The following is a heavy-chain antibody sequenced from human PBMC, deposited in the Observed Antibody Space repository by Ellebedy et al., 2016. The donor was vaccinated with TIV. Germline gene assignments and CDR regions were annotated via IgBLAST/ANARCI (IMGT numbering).Heavy chain of an antibody. CDR2: LYYSGST. CDR3: ATSAAIDAFDI. J-gene: IGHJ3*02. V-gene: IGHV4-39*01. CDR1: GGSAIRSGYY. Sequence: SETLSLXXSVSGGSAIRSGYYCTWIRQPPGKGLEWIGSLYYSGSTWYNPSLKSRVTISVDTSKNQFSLRLRSVTAADTAVYYCATSAAIDAFDIWGQGTMVTVSS. D-gene: IGHD6-25*01.